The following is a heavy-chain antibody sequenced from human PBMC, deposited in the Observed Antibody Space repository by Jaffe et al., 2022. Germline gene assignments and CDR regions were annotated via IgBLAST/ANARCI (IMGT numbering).Heavy chain of an antibody. V-gene: IGHV4-59*01. Sequence: QVQLQESGPGLVKPSETLSLTCTVSGGSISSYYWSWIRQPPGKGLEWIGYIYYSGSTNYNPSLKSRVTISVDTSKNQFSLKLSSVTAADTAVYYCARVAGGLYGDYPEDYFDYWGQGTLVTVSS. CDR2: IYYSGST. CDR3: ARVAGGLYGDYPEDYFDY. D-gene: IGHD4-17*01. CDR1: GGSISSYY. J-gene: IGHJ4*02.